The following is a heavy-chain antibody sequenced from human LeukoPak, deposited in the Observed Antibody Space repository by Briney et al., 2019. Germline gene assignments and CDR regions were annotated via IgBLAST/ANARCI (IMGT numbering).Heavy chain of an antibody. CDR2: INHSGST. J-gene: IGHJ6*03. V-gene: IGHV4-34*01. D-gene: IGHD3-10*01. CDR1: GFTFSSYA. Sequence: GSLRLSCAASGFTFSSYAMSWIRQPPGKGLEWIGEINHSGSTNYNPSLKSRVTISVDTSKNQFSLKLSSVTAADTAVYYCARESYYGSGSHYYYYMDVWGKGTTVTVSS. CDR3: ARESYYGSGSHYYYYMDV.